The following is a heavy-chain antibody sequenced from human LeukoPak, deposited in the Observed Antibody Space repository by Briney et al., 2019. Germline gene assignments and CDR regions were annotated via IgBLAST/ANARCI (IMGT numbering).Heavy chain of an antibody. CDR1: GCTFTGYY. Sequence: ASVKVSCKASGCTFTGYYMHWVRQAPGQGLEWMGWINPNSGGTNYAQKFQGRVTMTRDTSISTAYMAVSRLRSDDTAVYYCARELDCSSTSCYRAFDIWGQGTMVTVCS. CDR2: INPNSGGT. D-gene: IGHD2-2*02. V-gene: IGHV1-2*02. CDR3: ARELDCSSTSCYRAFDI. J-gene: IGHJ3*02.